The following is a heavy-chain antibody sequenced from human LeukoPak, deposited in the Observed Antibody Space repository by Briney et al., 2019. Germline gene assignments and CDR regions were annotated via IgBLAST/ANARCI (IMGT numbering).Heavy chain of an antibody. CDR2: IKQDGSEK. V-gene: IGHV3-7*01. J-gene: IGHJ4*02. Sequence: QPGGSLRLSCAASGFTFSDYWMSWVRQAPGEGLEWVANIKQDGSEKYYVDSVKGRFTISRDNAKNSLHLQMNTLRAEDTAVYYCAKAGYGSGSSSFDQWGQGTLVTVSS. D-gene: IGHD3-10*01. CDR1: GFTFSDYW. CDR3: AKAGYGSGSSSFDQ.